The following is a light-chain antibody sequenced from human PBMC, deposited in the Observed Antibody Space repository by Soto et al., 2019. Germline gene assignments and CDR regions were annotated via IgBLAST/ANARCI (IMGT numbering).Light chain of an antibody. CDR3: QQYNSVPWT. V-gene: IGKV1-5*01. CDR1: QSIRSW. Sequence: QMTQSPSTLSASVGDRVTITCRASQSIRSWLAWYQQRPGQAPKVLIYDASNLEFGVPSRFSGSGFGTEFTLTISSLKPDDFATYYCQQYNSVPWTFGRGTKVEIK. J-gene: IGKJ1*01. CDR2: DAS.